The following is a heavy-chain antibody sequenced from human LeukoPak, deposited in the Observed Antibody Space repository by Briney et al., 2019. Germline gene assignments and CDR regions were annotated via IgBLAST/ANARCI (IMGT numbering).Heavy chain of an antibody. J-gene: IGHJ4*02. D-gene: IGHD3-22*01. CDR1: GGSISNDSSY. Sequence: PSETLSLTCTVSGGSISNDSSYWGWIRQPPGKGLEWIGAIYYRGTTSYNPSLKSRVIISVDTSKNQFSLKLSSVIAADTAVYYCARLSYYYDVSGNLFDYWGQGTLVTISS. CDR2: IYYRGTT. CDR3: ARLSYYYDVSGNLFDY. V-gene: IGHV4-39*01.